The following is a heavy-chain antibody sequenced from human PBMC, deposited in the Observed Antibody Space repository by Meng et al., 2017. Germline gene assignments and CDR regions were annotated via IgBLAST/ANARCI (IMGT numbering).Heavy chain of an antibody. CDR2: IYYSGST. Sequence: RDSGTGLVKPSETLSLLFTIVVCPISSYDWSLIRQPPGKGLEWIGYIYYSGSTNYNPSLKSRVTISVDPCKNQFSLKLSSVTAADTAVYYCARGYDFWSGQYYFDYWGQGTLVTVSS. D-gene: IGHD3-3*01. CDR3: ARGYDFWSGQYYFDY. J-gene: IGHJ4*02. CDR1: VCPISSYD. V-gene: IGHV4-59*01.